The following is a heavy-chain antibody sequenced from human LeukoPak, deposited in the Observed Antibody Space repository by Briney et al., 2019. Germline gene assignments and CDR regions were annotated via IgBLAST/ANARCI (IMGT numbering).Heavy chain of an antibody. CDR1: GYTFTTYD. D-gene: IGHD2-21*02. CDR3: ARGALAYCGGDCYSGVDY. J-gene: IGHJ4*02. Sequence: SVKISCKAPGYTFTTYDINWVRQATGQGLEWMGRIIPILSIANYAQKFQGRVTITADKSTSTAYMELSSLRSEDTAVYYCARGALAYCGGDCYSGVDYWGQGTLVTVSS. CDR2: IIPILSIA. V-gene: IGHV1-69*04.